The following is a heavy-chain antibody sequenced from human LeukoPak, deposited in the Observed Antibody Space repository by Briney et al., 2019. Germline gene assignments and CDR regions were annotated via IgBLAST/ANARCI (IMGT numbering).Heavy chain of an antibody. D-gene: IGHD1-1*01. CDR2: INPNTGGT. CDR1: GYTFTAYY. Sequence: ASVKVSCKASGYTFTAYYIHWVRQAPGQGLEWMGWINPNTGGTNFAQRFQGRVTMTRDTSINTAYMELSSLRSDDTAMYYCAREGAPQLSSYFDHWGQGTLVTVSA. CDR3: AREGAPQLSSYFDH. J-gene: IGHJ4*02. V-gene: IGHV1-2*02.